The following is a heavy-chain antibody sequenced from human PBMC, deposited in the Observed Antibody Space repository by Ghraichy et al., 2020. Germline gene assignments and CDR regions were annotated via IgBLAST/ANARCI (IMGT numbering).Heavy chain of an antibody. D-gene: IGHD3-22*01. CDR3: ARDTSYDSSGYYGGDYFDY. J-gene: IGHJ4*02. V-gene: IGHV3-48*02. CDR2: ISSSSSTI. CDR1: GFTFSSYS. Sequence: GGSLRLSCAASGFTFSSYSMNWVRQAPGKGLEWVSYISSSSSTIYYADSVKGRFTISRDNAKNSLYLQMNSLRDEDTAVYYCARDTSYDSSGYYGGDYFDYWGQGTLVTVSS.